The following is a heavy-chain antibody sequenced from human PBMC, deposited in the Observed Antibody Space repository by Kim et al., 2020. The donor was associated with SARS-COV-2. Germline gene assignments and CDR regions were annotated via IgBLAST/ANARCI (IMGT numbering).Heavy chain of an antibody. J-gene: IGHJ3*02. CDR1: GFTFSNAW. Sequence: GGSLRLSCAASGFTFSNAWMSWVRQAPGKGLEWVGRIKSKTDGGTTDYAAPVKGRFTISRDDSKNTLYLQMNSLKTEDTAVYYCTTNVYYYDSSGYYYDAFDIWGQGTMVTVSS. D-gene: IGHD3-22*01. CDR2: IKSKTDGGTT. CDR3: TTNVYYYDSSGYYYDAFDI. V-gene: IGHV3-15*01.